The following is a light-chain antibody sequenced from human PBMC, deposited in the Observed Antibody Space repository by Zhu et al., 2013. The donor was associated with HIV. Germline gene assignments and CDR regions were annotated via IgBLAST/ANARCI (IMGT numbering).Light chain of an antibody. V-gene: IGKV3-15*01. CDR2: GVS. Sequence: EIVMTQSPATLSVSPEERATLSCRASQSVSSDLAWYQQKPGQAPRLLMYGVSTRATGIPARFSGSGSGTEFTLTISSLQSEDFAVYYCQQYNNWPPLTFGGGTRVEMK. J-gene: IGKJ4*01. CDR3: QQYNNWPPLT. CDR1: QSVSSD.